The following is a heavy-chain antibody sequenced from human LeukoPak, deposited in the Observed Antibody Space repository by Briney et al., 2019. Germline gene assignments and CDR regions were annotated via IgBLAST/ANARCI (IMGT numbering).Heavy chain of an antibody. J-gene: IGHJ5*02. CDR1: GYTFTGYS. D-gene: IGHD1-26*01. V-gene: IGHV1-2*02. CDR3: TRVVGANTALWFDP. CDR2: INPNSGGT. Sequence: ASVKVSCKASGYTFTGYSIHWVRQAPGQGLEWMGWINPNSGGTNYAQKFQGRVTMTRDTSISTAYMELSRLTSDDTAVYYCTRVVGANTALWFDPWGQGTLVTVSS.